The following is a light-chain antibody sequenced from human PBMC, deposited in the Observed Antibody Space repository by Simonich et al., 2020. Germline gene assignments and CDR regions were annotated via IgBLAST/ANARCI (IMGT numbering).Light chain of an antibody. CDR1: QSVLYSSNNKHY. V-gene: IGKV4-1*01. CDR2: WAS. J-gene: IGKJ1*01. CDR3: QQYYSTPLT. Sequence: DIVMTQSPDSLAVSLGERATINSKSSQSVLYSSNNKHYLAWYQQKPGQPPKLLIYWASTRESGVPDRFSGSGSGTDFTLTISSLQAEDVAVYYCQQYYSTPLTFGQGTKVEIK.